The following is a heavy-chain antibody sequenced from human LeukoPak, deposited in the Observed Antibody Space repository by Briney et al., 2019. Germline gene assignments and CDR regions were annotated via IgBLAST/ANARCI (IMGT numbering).Heavy chain of an antibody. V-gene: IGHV5-51*01. D-gene: IGHD3-10*01. CDR3: ARRSGSYYYFDY. CDR2: IYPGDSDT. Sequence: GVSLKISCKVSGYTFTNYWIGWVRQMPGEGLEWMGIIYPGDSDTRYSPSFQGQVTISADKSINTAYLQWSSLKASDTAMYYCARRSGSYYYFDYWGQGTLVTVSA. CDR1: GYTFTNYW. J-gene: IGHJ4*02.